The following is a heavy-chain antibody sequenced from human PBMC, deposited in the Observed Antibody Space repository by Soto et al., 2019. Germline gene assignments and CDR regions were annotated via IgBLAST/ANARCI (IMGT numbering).Heavy chain of an antibody. CDR2: VGIGSTKT. CDR1: GYTFTNYV. V-gene: IGHV1-3*04. D-gene: IGHD4-17*01. CDR3: AREGVASVTHPWGDDFDI. J-gene: IGHJ3*02. Sequence: QVQLVQSGAEVKKPGASVKVSCKASGYTFTNYVIHWVRQAPGQSIEGMGWVGIGSTKTEYSQKFLGRVTFSRDTSANTAHMELSGLKSEDTAVYYCAREGVASVTHPWGDDFDIWGQGTRVTVSS.